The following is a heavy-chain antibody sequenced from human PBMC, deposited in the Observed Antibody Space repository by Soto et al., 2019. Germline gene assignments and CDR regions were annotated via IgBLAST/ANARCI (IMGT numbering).Heavy chain of an antibody. D-gene: IGHD2-2*01. CDR3: ARDGGEKPAGKKTVTNFTY. CDR2: IWSDGTKK. J-gene: IGHJ4*02. CDR1: GFAFSNYG. V-gene: IGHV3-33*01. Sequence: GGSLRLSCTASGFAFSNYGIHWVRQAPGRGLEWVAVIWSDGTKKFYAGSVRGRFTISRDNSKNTIYLQMNSLRAEDTAVYYWARDGGEKPAGKKTVTNFTYWGKGPLVPVSS.